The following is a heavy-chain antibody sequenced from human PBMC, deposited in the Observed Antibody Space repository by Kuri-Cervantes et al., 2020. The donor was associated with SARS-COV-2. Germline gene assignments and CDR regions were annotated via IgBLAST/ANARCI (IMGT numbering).Heavy chain of an antibody. CDR3: ALLPKDSSGWYYFDY. V-gene: IGHV4-39*01. CDR1: GGSISSSSYY. Sequence: GSLRLSCTVSGGSISSSSYYWGWIRQPPGKGLEWIGSIYYSGSTYYNPSLKSRVTISVDTSKNQFSLKLSSVTAADTAVYYCALLPKDSSGWYYFDYWGQGTLVTTPQ. J-gene: IGHJ4*02. CDR2: IYYSGST. D-gene: IGHD6-19*01.